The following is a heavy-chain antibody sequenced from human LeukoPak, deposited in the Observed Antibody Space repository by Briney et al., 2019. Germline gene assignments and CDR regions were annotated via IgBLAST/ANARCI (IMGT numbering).Heavy chain of an antibody. D-gene: IGHD3-10*01. V-gene: IGHV1-24*01. CDR2: FDPEDGET. CDR3: ARDLGQRGAHRY. J-gene: IGHJ4*02. CDR1: GYTLTELS. Sequence: ASVKVSCKVSGYTLTELSMHWVRQAPGKGLEWMGGFDPEDGETIYAQKFQGRVTMTEDTSTDTAYMELSSLRSEDTAVYYCARDLGQRGAHRYWGQGTLVTVSS.